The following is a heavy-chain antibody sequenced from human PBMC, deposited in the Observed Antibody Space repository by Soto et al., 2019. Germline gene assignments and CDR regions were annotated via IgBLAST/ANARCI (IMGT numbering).Heavy chain of an antibody. D-gene: IGHD6-13*01. CDR1: GFTFDDYA. CDR2: ISWNSGSI. CDR3: AKPRGGIAAAGGYYFDY. J-gene: IGHJ4*02. V-gene: IGHV3-9*01. Sequence: GGSLRLSCAASGFTFDDYAMHWVRQAPGKGLEWVSGISWNSGSIGYADSVKGRFTISRDNAKNSLYLQMNSLRAEDTALYYCAKPRGGIAAAGGYYFDYWGQGTLVTVSS.